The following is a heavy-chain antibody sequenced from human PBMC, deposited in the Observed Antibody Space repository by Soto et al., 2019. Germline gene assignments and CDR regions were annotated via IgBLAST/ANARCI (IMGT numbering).Heavy chain of an antibody. D-gene: IGHD6-13*01. CDR1: GFTFTSSA. CDR3: AAGDSSSWYGGDY. CDR2: IVVGSGNT. Sequence: QMRLVQSGPEVKKPGTSVKVSCKASGFTFTSSAVQWVRQARGQRLEWIGWIVVGSGNTNYAQKFQERVTITRDMSTSTAYMQLSSLRSEDTAVYYCAAGDSSSWYGGDYWGQGTLVTVSS. J-gene: IGHJ4*02. V-gene: IGHV1-58*01.